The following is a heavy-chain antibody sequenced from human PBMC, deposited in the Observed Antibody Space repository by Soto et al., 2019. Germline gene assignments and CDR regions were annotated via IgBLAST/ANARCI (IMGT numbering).Heavy chain of an antibody. J-gene: IGHJ4*02. D-gene: IGHD3-9*01. CDR1: GFNSSTYW. Sequence: HPGGSLRLSCAASGFNSSTYWMSWVRQAPGKGLEWVANIKQDASIKYYVDSVKGRFTLSRDNAKNSLYLQLNSLRVEDTAVYYCARGPDILTGYYAFEYWGQGTLVTVSS. V-gene: IGHV3-7*01. CDR2: IKQDASIK. CDR3: ARGPDILTGYYAFEY.